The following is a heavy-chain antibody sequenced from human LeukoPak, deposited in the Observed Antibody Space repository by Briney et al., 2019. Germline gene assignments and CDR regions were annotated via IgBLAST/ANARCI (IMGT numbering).Heavy chain of an antibody. CDR2: IYYSGTT. D-gene: IGHD5-18*01. Sequence: SETLSLTCTVSGSSISTSTYYWGWLRQPPGKGLEWIGSIYYSGTTYDNPSLKSRVTISVDTSKNQFSLKLSSVTAADTAVYYCASSRGYSYGTTFLDYWGQGTLVTVSS. V-gene: IGHV4-39*07. J-gene: IGHJ4*02. CDR3: ASSRGYSYGTTFLDY. CDR1: GSSISTSTYY.